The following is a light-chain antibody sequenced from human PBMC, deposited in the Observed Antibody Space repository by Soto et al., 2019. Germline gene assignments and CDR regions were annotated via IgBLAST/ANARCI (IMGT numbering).Light chain of an antibody. CDR1: QSISAW. J-gene: IGKJ1*01. V-gene: IGKV1-5*03. Sequence: DIQMTQSPSSLSGSVGDRVTITCRASQSISAWLAWYQQRPGKAPKLLIYKMSASERGVPSRFSGSGSGTEFTLTISSLQPEDFATYYCQQYNSSPWTFGQGTKVDI. CDR3: QQYNSSPWT. CDR2: KMS.